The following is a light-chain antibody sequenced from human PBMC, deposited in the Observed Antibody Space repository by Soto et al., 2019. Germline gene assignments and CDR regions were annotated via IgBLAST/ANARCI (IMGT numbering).Light chain of an antibody. V-gene: IGKV3-15*01. CDR3: QQYYNWAPFA. CDR1: QSVSCN. Sequence: EIVMTQSPATLSVSPGERATLSCMASQSVSCNLARYQQKPSQAPRVLIYGTSTRATGIPARFSGSGSGSEFTLTISSPQSENFAVYYCQQYYNWAPFAFGPGTKVDIK. CDR2: GTS. J-gene: IGKJ3*01.